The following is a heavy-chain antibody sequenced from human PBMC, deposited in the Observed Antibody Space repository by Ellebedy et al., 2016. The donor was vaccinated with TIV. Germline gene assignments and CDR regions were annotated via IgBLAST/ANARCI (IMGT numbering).Heavy chain of an antibody. CDR1: GYTFTELS. Sequence: ASVKVSCKVSGYTFTELSMHWVRQAPGQGLEWMGIINPSGGSTSYAQKFQGRVTMTRDTSTSTVYMELSSLRSEDTAVYYCARRLGAGKGYYFDYWGQGTLVTVSS. V-gene: IGHV1-46*01. CDR3: ARRLGAGKGYYFDY. D-gene: IGHD7-27*01. CDR2: INPSGGST. J-gene: IGHJ4*02.